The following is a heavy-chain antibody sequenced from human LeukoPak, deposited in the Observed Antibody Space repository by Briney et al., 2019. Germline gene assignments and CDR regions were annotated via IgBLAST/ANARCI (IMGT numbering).Heavy chain of an antibody. CDR3: AKDQELGFDY. CDR2: IRYDGSNK. D-gene: IGHD7-27*01. V-gene: IGHV3-30*02. J-gene: IGHJ4*02. Sequence: PGGSPRLSCAASGLTFSSYGMHWVRQAPGKGLEWVAFIRYDGSNKYYADSVKGRFTISRDNSKNTLYLQMNSLRAEDTAVYYCAKDQELGFDYWGQGTLVTVSS. CDR1: GLTFSSYG.